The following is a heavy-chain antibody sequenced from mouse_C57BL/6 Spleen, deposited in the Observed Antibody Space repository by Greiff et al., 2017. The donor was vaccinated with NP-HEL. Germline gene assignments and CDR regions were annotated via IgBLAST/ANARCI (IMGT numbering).Heavy chain of an antibody. Sequence: QVQLQQSGAELVRPGASVKLSCKASGYTFTDYYINWVKQRPGQGLEWIARIYPGSGNTYYNEKFKGKATLTAEKSSSTAYMQLSSLTSEDSAVYFCAILGLDYWGQGTTLTVSS. V-gene: IGHV1-76*01. CDR3: AILGLDY. J-gene: IGHJ2*01. CDR2: IYPGSGNT. CDR1: GYTFTDYY. D-gene: IGHD4-1*01.